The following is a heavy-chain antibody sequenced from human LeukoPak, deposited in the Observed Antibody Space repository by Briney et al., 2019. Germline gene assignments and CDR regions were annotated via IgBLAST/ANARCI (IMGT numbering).Heavy chain of an antibody. CDR3: ARDSNSSSFDY. CDR2: INPSDGST. CDR1: GYTFTGHY. D-gene: IGHD6-6*01. Sequence: ASVKVSCKASGYTFTGHYMHWVRQAPGQGLEWMGIINPSDGSTTSAQKFQGRVTVTRDTSTSTVYMELSSLRSEDTAVYYCARDSNSSSFDYWGQGILVTVSS. J-gene: IGHJ4*02. V-gene: IGHV1-46*01.